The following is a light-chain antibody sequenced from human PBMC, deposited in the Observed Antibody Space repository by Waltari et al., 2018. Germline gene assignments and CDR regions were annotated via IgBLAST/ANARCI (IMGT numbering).Light chain of an antibody. CDR1: QGISNS. CDR3: QLYYSIALN. V-gene: IGKV1-NL1*01. CDR2: PAS. J-gene: IGKJ4*01. Sequence: DLQMIQSPPSLSASVGARATLTFWASQGISNSLAWYQQKPGQAPKLLLYPASRLEDGDPSRLSCNESGTDYTLTIGSLQPEDFATYDYQLYYSIALNFGEGTKGGIK.